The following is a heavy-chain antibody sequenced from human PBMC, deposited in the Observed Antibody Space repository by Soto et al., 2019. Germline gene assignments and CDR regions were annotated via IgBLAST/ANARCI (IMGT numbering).Heavy chain of an antibody. Sequence: EVQLVESGGGLVKPGGSLRLSCAASGFTFSSYSMNWVRQAPGKGLEWVSSISSSSSYIYYADSVKGRFTISRDNAKNSRYLQMNSLRAEDTAVYYCARDYQQWPDAFDIWGQGTMVTVSS. CDR2: ISSSSSYI. CDR1: GFTFSSYS. D-gene: IGHD6-19*01. J-gene: IGHJ3*02. V-gene: IGHV3-21*01. CDR3: ARDYQQWPDAFDI.